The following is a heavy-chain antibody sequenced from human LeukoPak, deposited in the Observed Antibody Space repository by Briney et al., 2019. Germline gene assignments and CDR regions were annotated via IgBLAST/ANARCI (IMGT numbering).Heavy chain of an antibody. D-gene: IGHD7-27*01. CDR3: AKDLVWGFDY. V-gene: IGHV3-30*02. Sequence: PGGSLRLSCAASGPTFSNYGMHWVRQAPGKGLEWVAFIRYDGTNIYYADSVKGRFTISRDNSKSTLYLQMHSLRVEDTAVYYCAKDLVWGFDYWGQGTLVTVSS. CDR2: IRYDGTNI. J-gene: IGHJ4*02. CDR1: GPTFSNYG.